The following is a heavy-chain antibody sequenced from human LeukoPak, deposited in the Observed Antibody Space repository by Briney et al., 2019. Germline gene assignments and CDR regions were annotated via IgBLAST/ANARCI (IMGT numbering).Heavy chain of an antibody. V-gene: IGHV3-30*03. CDR3: ARGENSKTYPVSGY. CDR2: ISNDGSSK. Sequence: GGSLRLSCVASGFTFSSYGMHWVRQAPGKGMGWVAVISNDGSSKYYTDSVKGRVTIARDNSKNTLYLQMNSLKTEDTAVYYCARGENSKTYPVSGYWGRGTLVTVSS. D-gene: IGHD2/OR15-2a*01. CDR1: GFTFSSYG. J-gene: IGHJ4*02.